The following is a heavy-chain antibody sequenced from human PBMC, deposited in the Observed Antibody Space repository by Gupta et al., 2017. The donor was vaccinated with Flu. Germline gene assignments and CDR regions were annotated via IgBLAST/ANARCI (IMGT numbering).Heavy chain of an antibody. CDR2: ISSSSRTK. CDR3: ARGENGELFLGGERPFDY. V-gene: IGHV3-48*02. CDR1: GFTFSRYS. Sequence: EVQLVESGGGLVQPGGSLRLSCAVSGFTFSRYSMNWVRQAPGKGLEWVSYISSSSRTKSYADSVKGRFTISRDNAKSSLYLQMNSLRDEDTAVYYCARGENGELFLGGERPFDYWGQGTLVTVSS. J-gene: IGHJ4*02. D-gene: IGHD3-10*01.